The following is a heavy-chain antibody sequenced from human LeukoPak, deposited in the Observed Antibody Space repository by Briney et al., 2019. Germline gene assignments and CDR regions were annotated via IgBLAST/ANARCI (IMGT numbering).Heavy chain of an antibody. D-gene: IGHD2-15*01. CDR3: ARVGGYCSGGSCYLLRFDY. Sequence: GGSLRLSCAASGFTFNSYWMSWVRQAPGKGLEWVANIKLDGSEKSYVDSVKGRFSISRDNAKNSLYLQMNSLRAEDTAVYYCARVGGYCSGGSCYLLRFDYWGQGTLVTVSS. CDR2: IKLDGSEK. V-gene: IGHV3-7*01. CDR1: GFTFNSYW. J-gene: IGHJ4*02.